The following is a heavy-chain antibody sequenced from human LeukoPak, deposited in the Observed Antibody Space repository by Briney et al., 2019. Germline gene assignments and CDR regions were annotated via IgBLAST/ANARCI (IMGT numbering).Heavy chain of an antibody. D-gene: IGHD3-22*01. V-gene: IGHV3-7*01. Sequence: GGSLRLSCAASTFTFNNCWMTWVRQAPGKGLEWVANMKGDGTDKEYVDSVKGRFTISTDNAKKSLFLQMDSLRVEDTAVYYCARDPYDRGGYGAFDMWGQGTMVTVSS. CDR3: ARDPYDRGGYGAFDM. J-gene: IGHJ3*02. CDR2: MKGDGTDK. CDR1: TFTFNNCW.